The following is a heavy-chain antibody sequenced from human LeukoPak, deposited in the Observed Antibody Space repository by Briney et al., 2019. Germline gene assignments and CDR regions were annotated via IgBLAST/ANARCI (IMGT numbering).Heavy chain of an antibody. V-gene: IGHV4-59*01. CDR1: GGSISSYY. Sequence: PSESLSLTCTVPGGSISSYYWSWIRQPPGKGLEWIGYIDYSGSTNYNPSLTCRVPISVDTPKNQFSLKLSSVTAADTAVYYCARGLGFGLLDYFDYWGQGTLVTVSS. D-gene: IGHD3-16*01. CDR3: ARGLGFGLLDYFDY. CDR2: IDYSGST. J-gene: IGHJ4*02.